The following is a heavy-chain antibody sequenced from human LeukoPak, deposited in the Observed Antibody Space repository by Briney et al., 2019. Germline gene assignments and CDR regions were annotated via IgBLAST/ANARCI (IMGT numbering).Heavy chain of an antibody. CDR1: GGTFSSYA. J-gene: IGHJ4*02. CDR3: ARGPYYYDSSGYQDY. CDR2: IIPIFGTA. Sequence: ASVKVSCKASGGTFSSYAISWVRQAPGQGLEWMGRIIPIFGTANYAQKFQGRVTITTDESTSTAYMELSSLRSEDTAVYYCARGPYYYDSSGYQDYWGQGTLVTVSS. D-gene: IGHD3-22*01. V-gene: IGHV1-69*05.